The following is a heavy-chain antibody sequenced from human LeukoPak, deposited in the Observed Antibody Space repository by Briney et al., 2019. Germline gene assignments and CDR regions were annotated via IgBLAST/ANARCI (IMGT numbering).Heavy chain of an antibody. CDR3: ASPRGTAYILN. V-gene: IGHV3-30*03. D-gene: IGHD3-16*01. CDR2: ISYDGSNK. J-gene: IGHJ4*02. CDR1: GFTFSSYG. Sequence: PGGSLRLSCAASGFTFSSYGMHWVRQAPGKGLEWVAVISYDGSNKYYADSVKGRFTISRDNSKNTLYPQMNSLRAEDTAVYYCASPRGTAYILNWGQGTLVTVSS.